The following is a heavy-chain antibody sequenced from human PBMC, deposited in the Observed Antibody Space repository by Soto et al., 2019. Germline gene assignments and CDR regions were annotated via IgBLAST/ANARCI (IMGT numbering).Heavy chain of an antibody. Sequence: ASVKVACKASGYTFTSYDINWVLQATGQGLEWMGWMNPNSGNTGYAQKFQGRVTMTRNTSISTAYMELSSLRSEDTAVYYCARGDSNYVYYYYYGMDVWGQGTLVTVSS. J-gene: IGHJ6*02. V-gene: IGHV1-8*01. CDR3: ARGDSNYVYYYYYGMDV. CDR2: MNPNSGNT. CDR1: GYTFTSYD. D-gene: IGHD4-4*01.